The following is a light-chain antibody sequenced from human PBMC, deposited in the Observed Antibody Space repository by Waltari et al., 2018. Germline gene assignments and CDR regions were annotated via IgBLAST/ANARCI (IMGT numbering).Light chain of an antibody. V-gene: IGLV2-14*01. CDR1: SSDVGYYIF. J-gene: IGLJ3*02. CDR2: EVS. Sequence: QSALTQPAAASGPPGPTTTFSCTGTSSDVGYYIFVSWYQHPPGKAPKLMIYEVSKRPPGLSSRFSGAKSGSTASLTISGLQPEDEADYYCSSYATRSTEVFGGGTKLTVL. CDR3: SSYATRSTEV.